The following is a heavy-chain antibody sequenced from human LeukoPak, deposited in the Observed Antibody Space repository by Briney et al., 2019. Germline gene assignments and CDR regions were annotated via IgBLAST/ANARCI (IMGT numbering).Heavy chain of an antibody. CDR2: IKQAGNEK. CDR1: GFTLCNYL. J-gene: IGHJ4*02. V-gene: IGHV3-7*01. CDR3: ARLNDYGDYSLDY. Sequence: GSLRPSCVNPGFTLCNYLKSWVPPAPGKGVEWGANIKQAGNEKYYVDSVKGRLTISRDNAKNSLYLQVDSLRAEDTAVYYCARLNDYGDYSLDYWGQGTLVTVSS. D-gene: IGHD4-17*01.